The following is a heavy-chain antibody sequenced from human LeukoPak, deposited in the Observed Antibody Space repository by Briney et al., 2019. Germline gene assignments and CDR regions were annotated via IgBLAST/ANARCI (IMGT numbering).Heavy chain of an antibody. CDR2: INPSGGST. Sequence: GASVKVSCKASGYTFTGYDMHWVRQAPGQGLEWMGIINPSGGSTSYAQKFQGRVTMTRDRSTSTVYMELSSLRSEDTAVYYCDYETAAAYTRGGQRPLDHWGQGTLVTVSS. V-gene: IGHV1-46*01. CDR1: GYTFTGYD. D-gene: IGHD3-16*01. CDR3: DYETAAAYTRGGQRPLDH. J-gene: IGHJ4*02.